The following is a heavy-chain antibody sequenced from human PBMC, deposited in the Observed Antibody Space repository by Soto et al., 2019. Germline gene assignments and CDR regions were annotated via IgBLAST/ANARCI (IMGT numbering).Heavy chain of an antibody. D-gene: IGHD2-2*01. J-gene: IGHJ6*03. Sequence: EVQLVESGGGLVQPGGSLRLSCAASGFTVSSNYMSWVRQAPGKGLEWVSVIYRGGSTYYADSVKGRFTISRDNSKNTLYLQMNSLRAEDTAVYYCASPIGPSSTSAYYYYYYYMDVWGKGTTVTVSS. CDR1: GFTVSSNY. V-gene: IGHV3-66*01. CDR3: ASPIGPSSTSAYYYYYYYMDV. CDR2: IYRGGST.